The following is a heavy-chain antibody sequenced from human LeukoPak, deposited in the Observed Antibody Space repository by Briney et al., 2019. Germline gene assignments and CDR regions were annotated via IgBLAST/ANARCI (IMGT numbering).Heavy chain of an antibody. CDR3: ARAGSSVIGDY. J-gene: IGHJ4*02. CDR1: GYTFTSYY. D-gene: IGHD3-22*01. V-gene: IGHV1-46*01. Sequence: ASVKVSCKASGYTFTSYYMHWVRPAPGQGLEWMGIINPSGGSTSYAQKFQGRVTMTRDTSTSTVYMELSSLRSEDTAVYCCARAGSSVIGDYWGQGTLVTVSS. CDR2: INPSGGST.